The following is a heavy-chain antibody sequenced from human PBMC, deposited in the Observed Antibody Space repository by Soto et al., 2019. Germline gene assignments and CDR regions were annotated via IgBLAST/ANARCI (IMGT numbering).Heavy chain of an antibody. D-gene: IGHD2-2*02. CDR2: INPNSGGT. CDR3: ARGREGIVVVPAAIPEGYYYGMDV. Sequence: ASVKVSCKASGYTFTGYYMHWVRQAPGQGLEWMGWINPNSGGTNYAQKFQGWVTMTRDTSISTAYMELSRLRSDDTAVYYCARGREGIVVVPAAIPEGYYYGMDVWGQGTTVTSP. CDR1: GYTFTGYY. J-gene: IGHJ6*02. V-gene: IGHV1-2*04.